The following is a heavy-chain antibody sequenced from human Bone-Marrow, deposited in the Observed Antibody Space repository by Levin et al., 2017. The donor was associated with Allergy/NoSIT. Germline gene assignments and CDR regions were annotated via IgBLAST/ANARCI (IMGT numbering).Heavy chain of an antibody. CDR3: ARDGDSGGHYFYGMDV. CDR1: AFSFSSFD. J-gene: IGHJ6*02. V-gene: IGHV3-48*03. Sequence: GGSLRLSCAASAFSFSSFDMNWVRQAPGHGLEWVSYISDSGNTVYYADSVMGRFTISRDHAKNSLYLQMNSRRGEDTAVYFGARDGDSGGHYFYGMDVWGQGTTVTVSS. CDR2: ISDSGNTV. D-gene: IGHD4-17*01.